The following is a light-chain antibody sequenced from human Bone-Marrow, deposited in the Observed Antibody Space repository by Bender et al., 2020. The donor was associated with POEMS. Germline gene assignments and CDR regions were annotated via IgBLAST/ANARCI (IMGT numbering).Light chain of an antibody. Sequence: QSALTQPASVSGSPGQSVTISCTATPSDVGNFDSVSWYQHHPGEAPKVMIYDVTNRPSGVSNRFSGSKSGITASLTISGLQPEDEADYHCCSYAGTFYVFGTGTKVTVL. J-gene: IGLJ1*01. CDR1: PSDVGNFDS. V-gene: IGLV2-23*02. CDR2: DVT. CDR3: CSYAGTFYV.